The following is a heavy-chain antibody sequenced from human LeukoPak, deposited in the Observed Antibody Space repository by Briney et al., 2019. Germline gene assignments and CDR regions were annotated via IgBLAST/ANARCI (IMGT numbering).Heavy chain of an antibody. CDR2: ISSSSSYI. J-gene: IGHJ5*02. CDR1: GFTFSTYA. V-gene: IGHV3-21*01. D-gene: IGHD2-2*01. Sequence: GGSLRLSCAASGFTFSTYAMSWVRQAPEKGLEWVSYISSSSSYIYYADSVKGRFTISRDNAKNSLYLQMNSLRAEDTAVYYCARRGYQLPEGWFDPWGQGTLVTVSS. CDR3: ARRGYQLPEGWFDP.